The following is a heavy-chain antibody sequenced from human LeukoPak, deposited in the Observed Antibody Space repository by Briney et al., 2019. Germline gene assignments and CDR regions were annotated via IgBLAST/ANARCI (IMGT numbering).Heavy chain of an antibody. CDR3: ARVSNYDFWSGTYYFDY. CDR1: GGPISSYY. J-gene: IGHJ4*02. V-gene: IGHV4-59*01. Sequence: SETLSLTCTVSGGPISSYYWSWIRQPPGKGLEWIGYIYYSGSTNYNPSLKSRVTISVDTSKNQFSLKLSSVTAADTAVYYCARVSNYDFWSGTYYFDYWGQGTLVTVSS. D-gene: IGHD3-3*01. CDR2: IYYSGST.